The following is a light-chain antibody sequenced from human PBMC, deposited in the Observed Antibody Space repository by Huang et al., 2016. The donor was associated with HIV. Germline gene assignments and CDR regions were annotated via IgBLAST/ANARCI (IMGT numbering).Light chain of an antibody. CDR3: QQYGTSSYT. J-gene: IGKJ2*01. V-gene: IGKV3D-20*01. Sequence: EIVLTQSPATLSLSPGERATLSCGASQSVTNRYLACFQQKPGLAPRPLIYDSSVRAPGIPDRFSGSGSGTDFTLTISRLEPEDFAVYYCQQYGTSSYTFGQGTKLE. CDR1: QSVTNRY. CDR2: DSS.